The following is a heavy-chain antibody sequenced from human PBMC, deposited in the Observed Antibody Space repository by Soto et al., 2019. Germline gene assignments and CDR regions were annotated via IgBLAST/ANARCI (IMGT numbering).Heavy chain of an antibody. J-gene: IGHJ4*02. D-gene: IGHD1-26*01. CDR2: IRSKANSYAT. CDR1: GFTFSGSA. V-gene: IGHV3-73*01. CDR3: TRDPSGSYAFDY. Sequence: LRLSCAASGFTFSGSAMHWARQASGKGLEWVGRIRSKANSYATAYAASVKGRFTTSRDDSKNTAYLQMNSLKTEDTAVYYCTRDPSGSYAFDYWGQGTLVTVSS.